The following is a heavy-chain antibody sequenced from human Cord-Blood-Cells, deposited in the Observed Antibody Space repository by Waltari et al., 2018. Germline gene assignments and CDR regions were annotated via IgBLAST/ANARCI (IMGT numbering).Heavy chain of an antibody. CDR3: ARPLPGDDAFDI. CDR1: GGSFSGYY. Sequence: QVQLQQWGAGLLKPSETLSLTCAVYGGSFSGYYCSWIRQPPGKGLEWIGEINHSGSTNYNPSLKSRVTISVDTSKNQFSLKLSSVTAADTAVYYCARPLPGDDAFDIWGQGTMVTVSS. V-gene: IGHV4-34*01. D-gene: IGHD7-27*01. J-gene: IGHJ3*02. CDR2: INHSGST.